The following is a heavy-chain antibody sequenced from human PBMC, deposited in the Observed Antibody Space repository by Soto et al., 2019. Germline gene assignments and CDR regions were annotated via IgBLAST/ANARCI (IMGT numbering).Heavy chain of an antibody. CDR3: ARGDATKIVVTTYYAMDV. Sequence: ASVKVSCKASGGSLSNYGISWVRQAPGQGLEWMGGIIPVFGTANYAQKFQGRVTITADESTSIVYMDVTSLRSEDTAVYYCARGDATKIVVTTYYAMDVWGQGTTVTRLL. V-gene: IGHV1-69*13. D-gene: IGHD3-9*01. J-gene: IGHJ6*02. CDR2: IIPVFGTA. CDR1: GGSLSNYG.